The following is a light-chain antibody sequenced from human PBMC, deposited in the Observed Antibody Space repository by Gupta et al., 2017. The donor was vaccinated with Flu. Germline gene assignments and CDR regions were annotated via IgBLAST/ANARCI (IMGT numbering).Light chain of an antibody. CDR3: KTWGTGIQV. CDR1: SGPSSHP. J-gene: IGLJ3*02. V-gene: IGLV4-69*01. Sequence: QLVLPQSPPASASLAASVTLTCTLTSGPSSHPIAWYQHQTEKDPGYLLKVIIDGSSSNGDGIPDRFSGSSSGAARSLTISSLQAEDEADYYCKTWGTGIQVFGGGTKLTVL. CDR2: VIIDGSS.